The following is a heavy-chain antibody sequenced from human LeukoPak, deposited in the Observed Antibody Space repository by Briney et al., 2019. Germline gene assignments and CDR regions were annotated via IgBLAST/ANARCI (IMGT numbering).Heavy chain of an antibody. CDR3: AREAVAGLYNWLDP. V-gene: IGHV3-21*01. CDR2: ISSSSGYI. CDR1: GFTFSSYT. D-gene: IGHD6-19*01. Sequence: GGSLRLSCAASGFTFSSYTMNWVRQAPGKGLEWVSTISSSSGYIYFADSVKGRFTISRDNSKNSLYLQMNSLRAEDTAVYYCAREAVAGLYNWLDPWGQGTLVTVSS. J-gene: IGHJ5*02.